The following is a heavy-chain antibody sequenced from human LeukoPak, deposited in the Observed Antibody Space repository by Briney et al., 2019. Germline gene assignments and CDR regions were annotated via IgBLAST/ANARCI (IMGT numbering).Heavy chain of an antibody. J-gene: IGHJ2*01. CDR2: ISHDGAST. D-gene: IGHD3-16*01. CDR1: GYTFYNYA. CDR3: AKYGSGQLWLLGWYFDF. V-gene: IGHV3-23*01. Sequence: GGSQRLSCAASGYTFYNYAVTWVRQAPGKGLEWVSSISHDGASTHYADSVKGRFTISRDNSKNTVFLQVDSLRAEDTAVYFCAKYGSGQLWLLGWYFDFWGRGTLVSVSS.